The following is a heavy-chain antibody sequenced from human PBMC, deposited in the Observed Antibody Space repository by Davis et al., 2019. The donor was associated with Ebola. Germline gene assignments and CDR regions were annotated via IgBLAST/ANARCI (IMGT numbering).Heavy chain of an antibody. J-gene: IGHJ4*02. D-gene: IGHD1-26*01. V-gene: IGHV3-21*01. CDR1: GFTFSSYS. Sequence: PGGSLRLSCAASGFTFSSYSMNWVRQAPGKGLEWVSSISSSSSYIYYADSVKGRFTISRDNAKNSLYLQMNSLRAEDTAVYYCARGEPYGLYYFDYWGQGTLVTVSS. CDR2: ISSSSSYI. CDR3: ARGEPYGLYYFDY.